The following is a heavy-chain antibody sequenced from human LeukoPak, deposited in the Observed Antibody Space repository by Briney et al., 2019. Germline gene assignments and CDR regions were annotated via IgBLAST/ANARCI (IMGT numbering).Heavy chain of an antibody. J-gene: IGHJ4*02. D-gene: IGHD2-2*01. CDR3: ATDYCSSTSCYPRGY. Sequence: SSVKVSYKASGYTFTSYGISWVRQAPGQELEWMGWISAYNGNTNYAQKLQGRVTMTTDTSTSTAYMELRSLRSDDTAVYYCATDYCSSTSCYPRGYWGQGTLVTVSS. V-gene: IGHV1-18*01. CDR1: GYTFTSYG. CDR2: ISAYNGNT.